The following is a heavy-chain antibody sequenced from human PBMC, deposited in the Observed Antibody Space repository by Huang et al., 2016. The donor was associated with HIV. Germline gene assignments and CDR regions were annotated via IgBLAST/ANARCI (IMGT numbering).Heavy chain of an antibody. Sequence: QGRLVESGGAVVKPGGSLRLSCAASGFMFSDYYLNWIRQVPGKGLEWISLISNNGRLMYYADSGRGRFTSSRDNAKNSVFLQMTSLRVEDTAVYYCARDISSHFDTTSYTFDYGLDLWGQGTTVTVSS. D-gene: IGHD3-22*01. CDR1: GFMFSDYY. J-gene: IGHJ6*02. V-gene: IGHV3-11*01. CDR2: ISNNGRLM. CDR3: ARDISSHFDTTSYTFDYGLDL.